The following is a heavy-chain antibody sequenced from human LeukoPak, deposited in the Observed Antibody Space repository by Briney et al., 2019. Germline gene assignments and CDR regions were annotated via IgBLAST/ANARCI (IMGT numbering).Heavy chain of an antibody. V-gene: IGHV3-48*01. CDR1: GFTFSSYS. J-gene: IGHJ4*02. CDR2: ITASGTAM. D-gene: IGHD7-27*01. CDR3: ASPPGRPNGD. Sequence: PGGSLRLSCAASGFTFSSYSMNWVRQAPGKGLEWVSHITASGTAMFYADSVKGRFTISRDNAKNSLYLQMNSLRVEDTAMYYCASPPGRPNGDWGQGTLVTVSS.